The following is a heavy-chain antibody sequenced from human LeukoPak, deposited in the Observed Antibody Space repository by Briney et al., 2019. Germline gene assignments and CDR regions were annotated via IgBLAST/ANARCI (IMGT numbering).Heavy chain of an antibody. Sequence: GGSLRLSCAASGFTFSNAWMSWVRQAPGKGLEWVGRIKSKTDGGTTDYAAPVKGRFTISRDGSKNTLYLQMNSLKTEDTAVYYCTTDLGSSGYLYYYGMDVWGQGTTVTVSS. CDR3: TTDLGSSGYLYYYGMDV. CDR2: IKSKTDGGTT. J-gene: IGHJ6*02. CDR1: GFTFSNAW. V-gene: IGHV3-15*01. D-gene: IGHD3-22*01.